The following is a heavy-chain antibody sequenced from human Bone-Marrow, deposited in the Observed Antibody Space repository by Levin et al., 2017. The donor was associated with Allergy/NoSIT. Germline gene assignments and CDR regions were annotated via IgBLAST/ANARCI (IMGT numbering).Heavy chain of an antibody. Sequence: GGSLRLSCKASGGTFSSYAISWVRQAPGQGLEWMGGIIPIFGTANYAQKFQGRVTITADESTSTAYMELSSLRSEDTAVYYCARGGLEWDHYYYYGMDVWGQGTTVTVSS. CDR1: GGTFSSYA. CDR2: IIPIFGTA. CDR3: ARGGLEWDHYYYYGMDV. V-gene: IGHV1-69*01. J-gene: IGHJ6*02. D-gene: IGHD3-3*01.